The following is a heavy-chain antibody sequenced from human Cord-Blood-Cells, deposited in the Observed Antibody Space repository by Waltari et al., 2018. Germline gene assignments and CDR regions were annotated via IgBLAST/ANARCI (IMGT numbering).Heavy chain of an antibody. CDR3: ARDFWSGYYYYYMDV. CDR1: GGSISSYY. D-gene: IGHD3-3*01. CDR2: IYTSGSN. V-gene: IGHV4-4*07. J-gene: IGHJ6*03. Sequence: QVQLQESGPGLVKPSETLSLTRTVLGGSISSYYWSWIRQPAGKGLEWIGRIYTSGSNNYNPSLKSRVTMSVDTSKNQFSLKLSSVTAADTAVYYCARDFWSGYYYYYMDVWGKGTTVTVSS.